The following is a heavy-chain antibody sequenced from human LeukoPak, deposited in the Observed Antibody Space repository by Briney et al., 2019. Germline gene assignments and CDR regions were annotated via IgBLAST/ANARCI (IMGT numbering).Heavy chain of an antibody. Sequence: GASVKVSCKASGYTVSSYAISWVRQAPGQGLEWMGWISADNGNTNHAQKFQGRVSLTTETSTSTVYMELRSLKSDDTAVYYCARDLPAGMAARPPYQLDYWGQGTRVTVSS. CDR3: ARDLPAGMAARPPYQLDY. CDR1: GYTVSSYA. V-gene: IGHV1-18*04. D-gene: IGHD6-6*01. CDR2: ISADNGNT. J-gene: IGHJ4*02.